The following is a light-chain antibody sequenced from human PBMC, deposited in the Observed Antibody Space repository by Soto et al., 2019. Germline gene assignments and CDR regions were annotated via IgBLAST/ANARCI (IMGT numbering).Light chain of an antibody. J-gene: IGLJ3*02. CDR1: SSDVGSYKY. CDR2: EVN. Sequence: QSALTQPASVSGSPGQSIAISCTGTSSDVGSYKYVSWYRQYPGKAPNLLIYEVNNRPSGVSNRFSGSKSGNTASLTISGLQAEDEGDYYCSTNTSRTSLRVFGGGTKVTVL. CDR3: STNTSRTSLRV. V-gene: IGLV2-14*01.